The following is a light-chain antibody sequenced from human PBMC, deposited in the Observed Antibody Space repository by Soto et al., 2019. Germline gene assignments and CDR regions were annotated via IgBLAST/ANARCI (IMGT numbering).Light chain of an antibody. J-gene: IGLJ3*02. Sequence: QSVLTQSSSASASLGSSVKLTCTLSSGHSSYIIAWHQQQPGKAPRYLMKLEGSGSYDKGSGVPDRFSGSGSGADRYLTISTLQLEEEADYYCEPWESNTLVFGGGTKLPVL. V-gene: IGLV4-60*02. CDR1: SGHSSYI. CDR3: EPWESNTLV. CDR2: LEGSGSY.